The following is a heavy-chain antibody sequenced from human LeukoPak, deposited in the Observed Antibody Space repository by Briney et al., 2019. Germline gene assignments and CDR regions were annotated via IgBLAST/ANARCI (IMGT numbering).Heavy chain of an antibody. CDR1: GGSFSGYY. J-gene: IGHJ4*02. CDR2: INHSGST. V-gene: IGHV4-34*01. Sequence: SETLSLXCAVYGGSFSGYYWSWIRQPPGKGLEWIGEINHSGSTNYNPSLKSRVTISVDTSKNQFSLKLSSVTAADTAVYYCARDFSTYSSSWDYWGQGTLVTVSS. CDR3: ARDFSTYSSSWDY. D-gene: IGHD6-13*01.